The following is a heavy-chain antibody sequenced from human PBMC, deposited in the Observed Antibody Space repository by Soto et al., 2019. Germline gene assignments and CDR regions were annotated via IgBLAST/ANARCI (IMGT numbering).Heavy chain of an antibody. CDR2: IYWDDDK. J-gene: IGHJ5*02. CDR3: AHRTTMVTWCFDP. D-gene: IGHD4-17*01. Sequence: QITLKESGPTLVKPTQTLTLTCTFSGFSLTTSGVGLGWLRPPPGTALGWLALIYWDDDKRYSRSLNSRLTMTKHASKSQVVLTMTNMDAADTVTNFLAHRTTMVTWCFDPWGQATLVSVSS. V-gene: IGHV2-5*02. CDR1: GFSLTTSGVG.